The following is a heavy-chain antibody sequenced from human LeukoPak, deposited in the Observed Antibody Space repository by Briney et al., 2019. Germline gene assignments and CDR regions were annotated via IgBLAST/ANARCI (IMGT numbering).Heavy chain of an antibody. CDR1: GYTFTGYY. D-gene: IGHD6-19*01. CDR2: INTNSGGT. CDR3: ARDRWAVAGNFDY. J-gene: IGHJ4*02. V-gene: IGHV1-2*04. Sequence: ASVKVSCKASGYTFTGYYMHWVRQAPGQGLEXXGWINTNSGGTNYAQKFQGWVTMTRDTSISTAYMELSRLRSDDTAVYYCARDRWAVAGNFDYWGQGTLVTVSS.